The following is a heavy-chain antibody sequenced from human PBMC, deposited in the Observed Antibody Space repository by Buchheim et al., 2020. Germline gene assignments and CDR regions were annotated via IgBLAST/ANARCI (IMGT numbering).Heavy chain of an antibody. J-gene: IGHJ4*02. CDR3: ARHLLAAAGTHYFDY. V-gene: IGHV4-39*01. D-gene: IGHD6-13*01. CDR2: IYYSGST. Sequence: QLQLQESGPGLVKPSETLSLTCTVSGGSISSSSYYWGWIRQPPGKGLEWIGSIYYSGSTYYNPSLKSRVTISVDTSKKQLSRKLSSVTAADTAVYYCARHLLAAAGTHYFDYWGQGTL. CDR1: GGSISSSSYY.